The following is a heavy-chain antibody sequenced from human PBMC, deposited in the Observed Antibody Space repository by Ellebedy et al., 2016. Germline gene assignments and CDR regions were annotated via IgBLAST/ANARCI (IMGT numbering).Heavy chain of an antibody. J-gene: IGHJ4*02. CDR2: IYPGDSDT. D-gene: IGHD5-18*01. CDR1: GYSFTSYW. CDR3: ARHGAHSYGRPFYFDY. Sequence: GGSLRLSXKGSGYSFTSYWIGWVRQMPGKGLEWMAIIYPGDSDTRYSPSFQGQVTISADKSISTAYLQWSSLKASDTAMYYCARHGAHSYGRPFYFDYWGQGTLVNVSS. V-gene: IGHV5-51*01.